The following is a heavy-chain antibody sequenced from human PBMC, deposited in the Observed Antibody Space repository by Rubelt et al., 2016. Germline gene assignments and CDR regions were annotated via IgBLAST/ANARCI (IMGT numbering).Heavy chain of an antibody. D-gene: IGHD6-13*01. V-gene: IGHV4-39*01. CDR1: GGSISSSSYY. J-gene: IGHJ5*02. CDR2: IYYSGST. Sequence: QLQLQESGPGLVKPSETLSLTCTVSGGSISSSSYYWGWIRQPPGKGLEWIGSIYYSGSTYYNPSRKSRVTISGATAKNQFSLKLSSVTAADTAGYYCASGKAAAGNNWFDPWGQGTLVTVSS. CDR3: ASGKAAAGNNWFDP.